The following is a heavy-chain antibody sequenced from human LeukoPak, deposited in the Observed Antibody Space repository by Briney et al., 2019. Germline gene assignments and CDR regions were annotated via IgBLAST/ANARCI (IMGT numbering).Heavy chain of an antibody. V-gene: IGHV4-4*07. CDR1: GGSISSYY. Sequence: SETLSLTCSVSGGSISSYYWSWIRQPAGKGLEWIGRIYTSGSTNYNPSLKSRVTMSVDTSKNQFSLKLSSVTAADTAVYYRARVTLCTSCYRGVYYYYMDVWGKGTTVTVSS. D-gene: IGHD2-2*01. CDR2: IYTSGST. J-gene: IGHJ6*03. CDR3: ARVTLCTSCYRGVYYYYMDV.